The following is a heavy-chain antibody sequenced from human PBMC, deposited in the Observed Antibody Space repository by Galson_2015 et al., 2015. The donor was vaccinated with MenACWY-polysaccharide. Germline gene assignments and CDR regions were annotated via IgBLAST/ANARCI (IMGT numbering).Heavy chain of an antibody. CDR3: AKYGIEVAGSLKNHFDY. Sequence: SLRLSCAASGFTFSSYAMSWVRQAPGKGLAWVSTISGSGGRTYQADSVKGRFTISRDNSKNTLYLQMNSLRAEDTALYYCAKYGIEVAGSLKNHFDYWGQGTLVTVSS. D-gene: IGHD6-19*01. V-gene: IGHV3-23*01. CDR2: ISGSGGRT. CDR1: GFTFSSYA. J-gene: IGHJ4*02.